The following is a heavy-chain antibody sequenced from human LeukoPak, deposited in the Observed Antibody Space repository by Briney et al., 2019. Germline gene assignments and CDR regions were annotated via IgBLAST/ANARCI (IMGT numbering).Heavy chain of an antibody. Sequence: GGSLRLSCAASGFTFSSYAMHWVRQAPGKGLEWVAVISYDGSNKYYADSAKGRFTISRDNSKNTLYLQMNSLRAEDTAVYYCAREVPPLVVAATNGGYFDYWGQGTLVTVSS. CDR2: ISYDGSNK. CDR1: GFTFSSYA. CDR3: AREVPPLVVAATNGGYFDY. J-gene: IGHJ4*02. D-gene: IGHD2-15*01. V-gene: IGHV3-30-3*01.